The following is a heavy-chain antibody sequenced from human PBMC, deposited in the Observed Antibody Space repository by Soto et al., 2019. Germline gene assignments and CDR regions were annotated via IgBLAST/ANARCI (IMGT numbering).Heavy chain of an antibody. J-gene: IGHJ6*02. CDR3: ARTRIQLWFPGRQQLEGYRDYYYYYGMDV. D-gene: IGHD5-18*01. CDR1: GGTFSSYA. CDR2: IIPIFGTA. Sequence: SSMKVSCKASGGTFSSYAISWVRQAPGQGLEWMGGIIPIFGTANYAQKFQGRVTITADESTSTAYMELSSLRSEDTAVYYCARTRIQLWFPGRQQLEGYRDYYYYYGMDVWGQGTTVTVSS. V-gene: IGHV1-69*13.